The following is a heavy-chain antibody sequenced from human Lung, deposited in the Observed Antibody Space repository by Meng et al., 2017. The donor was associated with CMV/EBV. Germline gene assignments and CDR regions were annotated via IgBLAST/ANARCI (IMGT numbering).Heavy chain of an antibody. V-gene: IGHV4-4*02. Sequence: QGQVAESGQGLVRPLGTPSLTCSCSGGSMSRTTWWGWVRQPPGKGLELIGEIYHSGSTNYNPSLKSRVSISVDKSKNQFSLKLSSVTAADTAVYYCARAEKVRFDYWGQGTLVTVSS. CDR1: GGSMSRTTW. CDR3: ARAEKVRFDY. CDR2: IYHSGST. J-gene: IGHJ4*02.